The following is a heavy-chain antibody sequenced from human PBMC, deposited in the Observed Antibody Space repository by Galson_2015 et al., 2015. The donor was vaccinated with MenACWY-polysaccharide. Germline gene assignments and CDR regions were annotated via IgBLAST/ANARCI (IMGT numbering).Heavy chain of an antibody. CDR3: ATHPKGTDSRWYVY. J-gene: IGHJ4*02. V-gene: IGHV3-23*01. D-gene: IGHD3-22*01. CDR1: GFAFSSYA. CDR2: MSGRRGYT. Sequence: SLRLSCAASGFAFSSYAMSWVRQAPGKGLEWVSTMSGRRGYTYYADSVKGRFTISRDNSKNTLYLQMSNLRADDTAIYSCATHPKGTDSRWYVYWGQGTLVTVSS.